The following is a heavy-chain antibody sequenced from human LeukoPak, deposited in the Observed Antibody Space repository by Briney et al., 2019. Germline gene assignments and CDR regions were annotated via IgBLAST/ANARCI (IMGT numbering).Heavy chain of an antibody. CDR1: GFTFSSYA. J-gene: IGHJ4*02. Sequence: GGSLRLSCAASGFTFSSYAMHWVRQAPGKGLEWVAVISYDGSNKYYADSVKGRFTISRDNSKNTLYLQMNSLRAEDTAVYYCTTEISLGDFDYWGQGTLVTVSS. V-gene: IGHV3-30-3*01. D-gene: IGHD3-16*01. CDR3: TTEISLGDFDY. CDR2: ISYDGSNK.